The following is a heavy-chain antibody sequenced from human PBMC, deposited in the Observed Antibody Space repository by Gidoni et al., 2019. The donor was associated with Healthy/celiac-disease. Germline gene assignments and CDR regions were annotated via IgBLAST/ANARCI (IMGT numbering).Heavy chain of an antibody. CDR1: GFTFSSYG. CDR3: AKDFVLGASGE. D-gene: IGHD3-10*01. V-gene: IGHV3-30*18. J-gene: IGHJ4*02. CDR2: ISYDGSNK. Sequence: QVQLVESGGGVVQPGRSLRLTCAASGFTFSSYGMHWVRQAPGKGLEWVAVISYDGSNKYYADSVKGRFTISRDNSKNTLYLQMNSLRAEDTAVYYCAKDFVLGASGEWGQGTLVTVSS.